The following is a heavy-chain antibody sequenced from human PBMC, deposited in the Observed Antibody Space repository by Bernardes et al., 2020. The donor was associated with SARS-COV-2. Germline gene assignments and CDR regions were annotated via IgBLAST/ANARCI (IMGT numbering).Heavy chain of an antibody. CDR2: IDPADSDI. D-gene: IGHD6-19*01. Sequence: GESRKISCKDSGHTLTTYWITWVRQTPENGLEWMGTIDPADSDIYYSPSFEGHVTISADRSISAAYLQWSSLRASDTAIYFCARQKQYASASYYFDSWGQGTLLTVSS. CDR3: ARQKQYASASYYFDS. CDR1: GHTLTTYW. V-gene: IGHV5-10-1*01. J-gene: IGHJ4*02.